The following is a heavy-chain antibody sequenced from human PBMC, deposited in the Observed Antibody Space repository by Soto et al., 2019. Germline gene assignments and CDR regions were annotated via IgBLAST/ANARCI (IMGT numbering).Heavy chain of an antibody. Sequence: EVQLVESGGGLVQPGRSLRLSCAASGFTFDDYAMHWVRQAPGKGLEWVSGISWNSGSIGYADSVKGRFTISRDNAKNSLYLQMNSLRAEDTALYYCAKDMRSDYGDTFDYWGQGTLVTVSS. J-gene: IGHJ4*02. CDR1: GFTFDDYA. D-gene: IGHD4-17*01. CDR3: AKDMRSDYGDTFDY. V-gene: IGHV3-9*01. CDR2: ISWNSGSI.